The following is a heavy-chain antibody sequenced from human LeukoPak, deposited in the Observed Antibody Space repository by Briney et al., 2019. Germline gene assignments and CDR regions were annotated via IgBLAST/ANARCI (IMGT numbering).Heavy chain of an antibody. Sequence: GGSLRLSCAASGFTFGVYGMSWVRQAPGKGLEWVSGINWNGVSTGYADSVKGRFTISRDNAKNSLYLQMNSLRAEDTALYYCARAPTTGFYYYYYMDVWGKGATVTVSS. J-gene: IGHJ6*03. D-gene: IGHD1-1*01. CDR1: GFTFGVYG. CDR3: ARAPTTGFYYYYYMDV. V-gene: IGHV3-20*04. CDR2: INWNGVST.